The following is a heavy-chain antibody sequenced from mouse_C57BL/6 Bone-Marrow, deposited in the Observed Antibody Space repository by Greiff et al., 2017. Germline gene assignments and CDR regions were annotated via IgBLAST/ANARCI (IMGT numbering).Heavy chain of an antibody. V-gene: IGHV1-55*01. D-gene: IGHD2-5*01. CDR3: ARPYYSNYWYFDV. CDR2: IYPGSGST. Sequence: QVQLQQPGAELVKPGASVKMSCKASGYNFTSYWITWVKQRPGQGLEWIGDIYPGSGSTNYNEKFKSKATLTVDTSSSTAYMQLSSLTSEDSSVYYCARPYYSNYWYFDVWGTGTTVTVSS. CDR1: GYNFTSYW. J-gene: IGHJ1*03.